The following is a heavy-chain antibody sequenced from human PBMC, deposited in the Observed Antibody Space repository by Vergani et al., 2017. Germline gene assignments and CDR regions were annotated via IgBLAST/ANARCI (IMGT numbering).Heavy chain of an antibody. V-gene: IGHV1-69-2*01. CDR2: VDPEDGKI. D-gene: IGHD5-12*01. CDR1: GYNLSDYY. Sequence: EVQLVQSGAEVQKPGSSMKISCKVSGYNLSDYYIHWVQQAPGKGLEWMGLVDPEDGKIIYAEKFQGRVTMTADTSTNTAYMELRSLRSEDTAVYYCASLQVSGYRGTAGDYWGQGTLVTVSS. CDR3: ASLQVSGYRGTAGDY. J-gene: IGHJ4*01.